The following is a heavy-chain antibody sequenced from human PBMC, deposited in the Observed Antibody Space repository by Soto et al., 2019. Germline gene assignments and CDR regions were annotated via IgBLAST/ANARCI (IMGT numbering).Heavy chain of an antibody. Sequence: EVQLVESGGGLVKPGGSLRLSCAASGFTFSNAWMSWVRQAPGKGLEWVGRIKSKTDGGTTDYAAPVKGRFTISRDDSKNTLYLQMNSLKTEDTAVYYCSTDPPDPLPFDYWGQGTLVTVSS. V-gene: IGHV3-15*01. D-gene: IGHD2-15*01. J-gene: IGHJ4*02. CDR2: IKSKTDGGTT. CDR1: GFTFSNAW. CDR3: STDPPDPLPFDY.